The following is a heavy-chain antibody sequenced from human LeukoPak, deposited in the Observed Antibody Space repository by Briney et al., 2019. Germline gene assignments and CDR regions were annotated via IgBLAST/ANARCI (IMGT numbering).Heavy chain of an antibody. J-gene: IGHJ6*04. Sequence: SETLSLTCTVSGGSISSYYWSWIRQPPGKGLEWIGYIYTSGSTNYNPSLKSRVTISVDASKNQFSLKLSSVTAADTAVYYCVRGVRGLDVWGKGTTVTVSS. CDR1: GGSISSYY. V-gene: IGHV4-4*09. CDR3: VRGVRGLDV. D-gene: IGHD3-10*01. CDR2: IYTSGST.